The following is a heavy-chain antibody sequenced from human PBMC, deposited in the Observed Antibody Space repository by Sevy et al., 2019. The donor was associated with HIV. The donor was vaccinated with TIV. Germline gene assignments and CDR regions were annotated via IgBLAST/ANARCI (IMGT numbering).Heavy chain of an antibody. CDR1: GFIFTNYG. CDR2: INTDTGKT. V-gene: IGHV1-18*01. Sequence: ASVKVSCKTSGFIFTNYGISWVRQAPGQGPEWMGWINTDTGKTNYAQKVQGRVTMTRDTSTTTAYMELRNLRSDDTAVYYCARAQEVPQRQYYSYFGMDVWGQGTTVTVSS. J-gene: IGHJ6*02. CDR3: ARAQEVPQRQYYSYFGMDV.